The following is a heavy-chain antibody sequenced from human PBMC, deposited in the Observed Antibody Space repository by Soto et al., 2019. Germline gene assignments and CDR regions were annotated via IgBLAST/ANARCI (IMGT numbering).Heavy chain of an antibody. CDR2: ISYDGSNK. J-gene: IGHJ4*02. D-gene: IGHD3-10*01. V-gene: IGHV3-30*18. Sequence: PGGSLRLSCAASGFTFSSYGMHWVRQAPGKGLEWVAVISYDGSNKYYADSVKGRFTISRDNSKNTLYLQMNSLRAEDTAVYYCAKDYYGTVFDYWGQGALVTVSS. CDR1: GFTFSSYG. CDR3: AKDYYGTVFDY.